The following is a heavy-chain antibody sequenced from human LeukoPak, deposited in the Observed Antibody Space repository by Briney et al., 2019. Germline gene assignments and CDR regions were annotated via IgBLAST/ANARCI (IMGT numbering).Heavy chain of an antibody. CDR2: INHSGST. J-gene: IGHJ5*02. CDR1: GGSFSGYY. CDR3: ARVYSSGWTSP. D-gene: IGHD6-19*01. Sequence: SETLSLTCAVYGGSFSGYYWSWIRHPPGKGLEWIGEINHSGSTNYNPSLKSRVTISVDTSKNQFSLKLSSVTAADTAVYYCARVYSSGWTSPWGQGTLVTVSS. V-gene: IGHV4-34*01.